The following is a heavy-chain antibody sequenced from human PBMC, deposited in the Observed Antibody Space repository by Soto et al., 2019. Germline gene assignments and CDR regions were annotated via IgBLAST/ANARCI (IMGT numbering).Heavy chain of an antibody. Sequence: QVQLVQSGAEVKKPGSSGKVSCKASGGTFSSYAISWVRQAPGQGLEWMGGIIPIFGTANYAQKFQGRVTITADESTSTDYMELSSLRSEDTAVYYCARAPPPTVVTPSVDYWGQGTLVTVSS. CDR2: IIPIFGTA. CDR3: ARAPPPTVVTPSVDY. J-gene: IGHJ4*02. V-gene: IGHV1-69*01. CDR1: GGTFSSYA. D-gene: IGHD4-17*01.